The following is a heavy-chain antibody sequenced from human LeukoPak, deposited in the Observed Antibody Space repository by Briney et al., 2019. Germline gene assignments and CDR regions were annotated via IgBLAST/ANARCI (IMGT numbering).Heavy chain of an antibody. Sequence: GGSLRLSCAASGFTVSSNYMSWVRQAPGKGLEWDSVIYSGGSTYYADSVKGRFTISRDNSKNTLYLQMNSLRAEDTAVYYCARDFTYYYDSSGLDPWGQGTLVTVSS. CDR3: ARDFTYYYDSSGLDP. CDR2: IYSGGST. J-gene: IGHJ5*02. V-gene: IGHV3-66*02. CDR1: GFTVSSNY. D-gene: IGHD3-22*01.